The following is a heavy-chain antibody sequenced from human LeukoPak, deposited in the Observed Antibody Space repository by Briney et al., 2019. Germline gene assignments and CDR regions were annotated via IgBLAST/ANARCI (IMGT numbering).Heavy chain of an antibody. J-gene: IGHJ4*02. Sequence: PGGSLRLSCAASGFTFSSYSMNWVRQAPGKGLEWVSYISSSSSTIYYADSVKGRFTISRDNAKNSLYLQMNSLRAEDTAVYYCARVLGAYYYGSGVDYWGQGTLVTVSS. V-gene: IGHV3-48*01. CDR1: GFTFSSYS. D-gene: IGHD3-10*01. CDR3: ARVLGAYYYGSGVDY. CDR2: ISSSSSTI.